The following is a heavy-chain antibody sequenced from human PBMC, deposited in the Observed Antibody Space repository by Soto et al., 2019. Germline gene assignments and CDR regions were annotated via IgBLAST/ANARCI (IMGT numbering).Heavy chain of an antibody. D-gene: IGHD5-18*01. CDR3: AKGSIGYSASVDN. V-gene: IGHV3-23*01. J-gene: IGHJ4*02. CDR2: ISARGGSS. Sequence: DVQLLESGGGLVQPGGSLRLSCAASGFSFSSYAMVWVRQAPGKGLEWVSVISARGGSSYFADSVKGRFTMSRDNSKNVLSLEMNSLRAEDTAIYFCAKGSIGYSASVDNWGQGTVVLVSS. CDR1: GFSFSSYA.